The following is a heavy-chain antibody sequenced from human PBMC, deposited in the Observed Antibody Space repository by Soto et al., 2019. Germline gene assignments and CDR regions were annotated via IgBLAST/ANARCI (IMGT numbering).Heavy chain of an antibody. J-gene: IGHJ3*02. CDR3: ARVSSGSYGHAFDI. V-gene: IGHV3-33*01. D-gene: IGHD1-26*01. CDR1: GFTFSSYG. Sequence: QVQLVESGGGVVQPGRSLRLSCAASGFTFSSYGMHWVRQAPGKGLEWVAVIWYDGSNKYYADSVKGRFTISSDNSKNTLYLQMNSLRAEDTAVYYGARVSSGSYGHAFDIWGQGTMVTVSS. CDR2: IWYDGSNK.